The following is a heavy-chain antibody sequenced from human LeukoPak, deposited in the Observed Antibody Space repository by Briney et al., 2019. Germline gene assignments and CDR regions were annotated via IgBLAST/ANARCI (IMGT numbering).Heavy chain of an antibody. CDR3: VNQISGWVY. CDR1: GFTFRSLA. V-gene: IGHV3-64D*06. CDR2: ISSNGGRT. J-gene: IGHJ4*02. D-gene: IGHD6-19*01. Sequence: GGSLRLSCAASGFTFRSLAMHWVRQAPGKGLEYVSAISSNGGRTYYADSVKGRFTISRDNSKNTLYLQMSSLRPEDTAVYYCVNQISGWVYWGQGTLVTVSS.